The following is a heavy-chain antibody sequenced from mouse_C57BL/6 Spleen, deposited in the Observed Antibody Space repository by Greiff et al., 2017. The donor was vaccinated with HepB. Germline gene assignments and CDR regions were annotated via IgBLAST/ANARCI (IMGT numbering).Heavy chain of an antibody. Sequence: VQLQESGAELVKPGASVKISCKASGYAFSSYWMNWVKQRPGKGLEWIGQIYPGDGDTNYNGKFKGKATLTADKSSSTAYMQLSSLTSEDSAVYFCASLYYSNYEYYAMDYWGQGTSVTVSS. J-gene: IGHJ4*01. CDR1: GYAFSSYW. D-gene: IGHD2-5*01. CDR3: ASLYYSNYEYYAMDY. CDR2: IYPGDGDT. V-gene: IGHV1-80*01.